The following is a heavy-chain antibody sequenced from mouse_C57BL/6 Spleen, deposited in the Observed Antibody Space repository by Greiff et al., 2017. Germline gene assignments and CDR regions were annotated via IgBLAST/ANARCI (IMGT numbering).Heavy chain of an antibody. CDR2: IYPGDGDT. CDR3: ASSNHLDD. J-gene: IGHJ3*01. D-gene: IGHD6-1*01. V-gene: IGHV1-82*01. CDR1: GYTFSSYW. Sequence: QVQLQQSGPELVKPGASVKLSCKASGYTFSSYWMHWVKQRPGQGLEWIGRIYPGDGDTNYNGKFKGKATLTADKSSSTAYLQLRSLTSEDCAVDCGASSNHLDDWGQGTMVTVS.